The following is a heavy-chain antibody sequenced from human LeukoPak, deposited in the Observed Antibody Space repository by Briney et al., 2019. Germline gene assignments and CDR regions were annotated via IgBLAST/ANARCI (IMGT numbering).Heavy chain of an antibody. V-gene: IGHV3-23*03. CDR2: IYSGGST. CDR3: AKVETATVVTRYFDY. Sequence: GGSLRLSCAASGFTFSSYAMSWVRQAPGKGLEWVSVIYSGGSTYYADSVKGRFTISRDNSKNTLYLQMNSLRAEDTAVYYCAKVETATVVTRYFDYWGQGTLVTVSS. CDR1: GFTFSSYA. D-gene: IGHD4-23*01. J-gene: IGHJ4*02.